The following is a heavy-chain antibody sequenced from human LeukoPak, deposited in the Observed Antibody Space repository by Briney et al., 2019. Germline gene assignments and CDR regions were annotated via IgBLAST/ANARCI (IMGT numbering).Heavy chain of an antibody. V-gene: IGHV3-15*01. D-gene: IGHD1-26*01. CDR1: GFTFSNTW. J-gene: IGHJ4*02. Sequence: PGGSLRLSCATSGFTFSNTWMSWVRQAPGKGLEWVGRIKSKTDGGTTDYAAPVKGRFTISRDDSKNTVYVQMNNLKTEDTAVYYCTTEGSYPKYFDFWGQGTLVTVSS. CDR2: IKSKTDGGTT. CDR3: TTEGSYPKYFDF.